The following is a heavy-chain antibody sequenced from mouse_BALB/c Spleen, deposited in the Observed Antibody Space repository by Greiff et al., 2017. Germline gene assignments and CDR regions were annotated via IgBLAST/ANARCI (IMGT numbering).Heavy chain of an antibody. CDR2: ISSGSSTI. J-gene: IGHJ2*01. D-gene: IGHD2-10*02. CDR1: GFTFSSFG. V-gene: IGHV5-17*02. CDR3: ARKYGNYKYYFDY. Sequence: EVQGVESGGGLVQPGGSRKLSCAASGFTFSSFGMHWVRQAPEKGLEWVAYISSGSSTIYYADTVKGRFTISRDNPKNTLFLQMTSLRSEDTAMYYCARKYGNYKYYFDYWGQGTTLTVSS.